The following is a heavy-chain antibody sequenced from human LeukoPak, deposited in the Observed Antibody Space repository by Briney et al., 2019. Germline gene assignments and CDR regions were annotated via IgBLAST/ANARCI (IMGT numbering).Heavy chain of an antibody. D-gene: IGHD1-26*01. CDR3: ARLWSGSFYFDC. CDR2: IFHTGIT. Sequence: SGTLSPTCAVSGGSISSSDWWAWVRQPPGRGLEWIGQIFHTGITNYNPSLESRVTISVDKSNNQFSLRLNSVTAADTAVYYCARLWSGSFYFDCWGQGILVTVSS. J-gene: IGHJ4*02. V-gene: IGHV4-4*02. CDR1: GGSISSSDW.